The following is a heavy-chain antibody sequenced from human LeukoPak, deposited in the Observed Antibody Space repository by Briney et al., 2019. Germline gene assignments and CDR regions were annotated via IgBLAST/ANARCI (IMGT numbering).Heavy chain of an antibody. Sequence: SETLSLTCAVSGYSISSGYYWGWIRQPPGKGLEWIGSIYHSGSTYYDPSLKSRVTISVDTSKNQFSLKLSSVTAADTAVYYCAASVAVPAAMIRFDPWGQGTLVTVSS. D-gene: IGHD2-2*01. CDR2: IYHSGST. J-gene: IGHJ5*02. V-gene: IGHV4-38-2*01. CDR1: GYSISSGYY. CDR3: AASVAVPAAMIRFDP.